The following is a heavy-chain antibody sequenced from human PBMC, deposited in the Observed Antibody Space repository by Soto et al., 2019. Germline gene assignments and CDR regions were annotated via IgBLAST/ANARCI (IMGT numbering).Heavy chain of an antibody. D-gene: IGHD1-26*01. J-gene: IGHJ4*02. CDR2: INAGNGNT. CDR3: ARVFISLRVGATRIFDY. CDR1: GYTFTSSA. Sequence: GASVKVSSKASGYTFTSSAVHWVRQTPGQRLEWMGWINAGNGNTKYTQKFQGRVTITRDTSASTAYMELSSLRSEDTAVYYCARVFISLRVGATRIFDYLGQGTLVTVS. V-gene: IGHV1-3*01.